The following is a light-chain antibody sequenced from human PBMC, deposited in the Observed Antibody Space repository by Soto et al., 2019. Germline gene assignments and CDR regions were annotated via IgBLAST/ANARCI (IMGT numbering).Light chain of an antibody. CDR1: QTVFSN. J-gene: IGKJ1*01. CDR3: QQYNNWPPWT. V-gene: IGKV3-15*01. Sequence: EIVLTQSPGTLSFSPGERATLSCRATQTVFSNYIGWYQQRPGQAPRLLIYGASTRATGIPARFSGSGSGTEFTLTISSLQSEDFAVYYCQQYNNWPPWTFGQGTKAAIK. CDR2: GAS.